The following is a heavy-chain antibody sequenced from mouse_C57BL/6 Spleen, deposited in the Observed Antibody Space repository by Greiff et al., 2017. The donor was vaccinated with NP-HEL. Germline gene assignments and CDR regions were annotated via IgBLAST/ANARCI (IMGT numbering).Heavy chain of an antibody. CDR3: ARRGIYYGNYGY. CDR1: GYTFTSYW. D-gene: IGHD2-1*01. CDR2: IDPSDSYT. J-gene: IGHJ2*01. V-gene: IGHV1-50*01. Sequence: QVQLQQSGAELVKPGASVKLSCKASGYTFTSYWMQWVKQRPGQGLEWIGEIDPSDSYTNYNQKFKGKATLTVDTSSSTAYMQISSLTSEDSAVYYCARRGIYYGNYGYWGQGTTLTVSS.